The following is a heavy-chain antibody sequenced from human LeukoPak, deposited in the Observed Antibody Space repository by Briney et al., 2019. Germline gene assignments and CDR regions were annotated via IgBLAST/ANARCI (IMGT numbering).Heavy chain of an antibody. Sequence: GGSLRLSCAASGFTFSSYAMHWVRQAPGKGLEWVAVISYDGSNKYYADSVKGRFTISRDNSKNTLYLQMNSLRAEDTAVYYCARGAETYYDILTGYYPYGLDYWGQGTLVTVSS. D-gene: IGHD3-9*01. V-gene: IGHV3-30*04. CDR2: ISYDGSNK. J-gene: IGHJ4*02. CDR1: GFTFSSYA. CDR3: ARGAETYYDILTGYYPYGLDY.